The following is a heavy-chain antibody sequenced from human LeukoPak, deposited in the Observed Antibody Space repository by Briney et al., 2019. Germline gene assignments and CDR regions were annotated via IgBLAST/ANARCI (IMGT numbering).Heavy chain of an antibody. V-gene: IGHV3-74*01. D-gene: IGHD5-18*01. CDR2: INSDGSST. CDR3: ARLYSRVGPFDY. Sequence: GGSLRLSCVASGFTFSSYWMHWVRQAPGKGLVWVSRINSDGSSTSYADSVKGRFTISRDNAKNTLYLQMNSLRAEDTAVYYCARLYSRVGPFDYWGQGTLVTVSS. CDR1: GFTFSSYW. J-gene: IGHJ4*02.